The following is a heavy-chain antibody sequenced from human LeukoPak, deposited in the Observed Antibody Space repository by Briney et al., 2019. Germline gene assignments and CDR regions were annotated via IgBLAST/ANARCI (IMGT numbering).Heavy chain of an antibody. CDR1: GYTFTTYS. J-gene: IGHJ5*02. D-gene: IGHD2-15*01. V-gene: IGHV1-18*01. Sequence: ASVKVSCXASGYTFTTYSISWVRQAPGQGLEWMAWISAYYGNPNYAQKLQGRVNMTADTSTTTAYMELSSLTSDDTAVYYCARTVGYGSGGSCPGDWFDPWGQGTLVTVSS. CDR2: ISAYYGNP. CDR3: ARTVGYGSGGSCPGDWFDP.